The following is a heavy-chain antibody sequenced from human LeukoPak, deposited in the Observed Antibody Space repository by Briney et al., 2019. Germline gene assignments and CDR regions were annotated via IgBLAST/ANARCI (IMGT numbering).Heavy chain of an antibody. CDR1: GFTFSDSP. V-gene: IGHV3-30*04. D-gene: IGHD3-9*01. J-gene: IGHJ4*02. Sequence: GGSLRLSCAASGFTFSDSPMHWVRQGPGKGLEWLAVISYDGSNKYSADSLKGRFTISRDNFKNTLYLQMNSLRAEDTAVYYCARDREYYDILTGYKVSHYFDYWGQGTLVTVSS. CDR2: ISYDGSNK. CDR3: ARDREYYDILTGYKVSHYFDY.